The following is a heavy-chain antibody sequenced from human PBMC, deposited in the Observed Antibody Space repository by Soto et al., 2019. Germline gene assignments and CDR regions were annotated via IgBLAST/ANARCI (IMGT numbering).Heavy chain of an antibody. CDR2: ISAYNGDT. J-gene: IGHJ4*02. CDR3: ARRDDFWSGYSIDY. D-gene: IGHD3-3*01. V-gene: IGHV1-18*01. Sequence: ASVKVSCKASGFTFTSYGISWVRQAPGQGLEWMGWISAYNGDTKYAQSLQGRVSMSTDTSTNTVYMDLTSLALDDTAVYYCARRDDFWSGYSIDYWGLGTLVTVSS. CDR1: GFTFTSYG.